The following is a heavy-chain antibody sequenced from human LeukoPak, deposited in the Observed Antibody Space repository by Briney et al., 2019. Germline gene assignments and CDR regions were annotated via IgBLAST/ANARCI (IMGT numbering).Heavy chain of an antibody. CDR1: GFLFSDHY. Sequence: PGGSLRLSCVASGFLFSDHYMSWIRQAPGKGLEWIASISSGSTTHHADSVKGRFTVSRDNAKNSLFLQINSLTGEDTAVYYCARDREYFYARSGYPDYWGEGTLVTVSS. V-gene: IGHV3-69-1*02. CDR3: ARDREYFYARSGYPDY. CDR2: ISSGSTT. J-gene: IGHJ4*02. D-gene: IGHD3-22*01.